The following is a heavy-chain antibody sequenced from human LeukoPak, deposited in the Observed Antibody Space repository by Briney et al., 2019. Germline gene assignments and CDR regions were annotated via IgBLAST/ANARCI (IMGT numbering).Heavy chain of an antibody. Sequence: PGGSLRLSCVASGFTFNIFGIHWVRQSPGKGLEWVGVIWYDGSEKYYADSVKGRFTISRDNSRNTVDLQMDSLRAEDTAVYYCAKDRTGGYDCPDQWGQGTLVTVSS. CDR1: GFTFNIFG. CDR2: IWYDGSEK. V-gene: IGHV3-33*03. D-gene: IGHD5-12*01. J-gene: IGHJ5*02. CDR3: AKDRTGGYDCPDQ.